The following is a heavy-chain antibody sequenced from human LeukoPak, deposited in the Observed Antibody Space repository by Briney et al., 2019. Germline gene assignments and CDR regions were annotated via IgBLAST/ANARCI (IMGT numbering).Heavy chain of an antibody. CDR3: ARTNLEWLYYYYGMDV. Sequence: ASVKVSCKASGYTFTSYYMHWVRQAPGQGLEWMGIINPSGGSTSYAQKFQGRVTMTRDTSTSTVYMELSSLRSEDTAVYYCARTNLEWLYYYYGMDVWGQGTTVTVSS. J-gene: IGHJ6*02. CDR2: INPSGGST. V-gene: IGHV1-46*01. D-gene: IGHD3-3*01. CDR1: GYTFTSYY.